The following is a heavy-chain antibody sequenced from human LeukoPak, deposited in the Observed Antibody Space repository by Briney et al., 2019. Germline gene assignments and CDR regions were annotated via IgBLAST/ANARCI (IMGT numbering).Heavy chain of an antibody. CDR3: ARGEREWLVRGSFDY. Sequence: SETLSLTCTVSGGSISSYYWSWIRRPPGKGLEWIGYIYYSGSTNYNPSLKSRVTISVDTSKNQFSLKLSSVTAADTAVYYCARGEREWLVRGSFDYWGQGTLVTVSS. V-gene: IGHV4-59*01. J-gene: IGHJ4*02. CDR1: GGSISSYY. CDR2: IYYSGST. D-gene: IGHD6-19*01.